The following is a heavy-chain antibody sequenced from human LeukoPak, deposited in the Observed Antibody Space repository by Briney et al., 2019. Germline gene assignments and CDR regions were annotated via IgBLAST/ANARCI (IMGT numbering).Heavy chain of an antibody. CDR3: ARVGQYCSSTSCYTPFDY. Sequence: SETLSLTCAVYGGSFSGYYWSWIRQPPGKGLEWIGEINHSGSTNYNPSLKSRVTISVDTSKNQFSLKLSSVTAADTAVYYCARVGQYCSSTSCYTPFDYWGQGTLATVSS. D-gene: IGHD2-2*02. J-gene: IGHJ4*02. CDR1: GGSFSGYY. V-gene: IGHV4-34*01. CDR2: INHSGST.